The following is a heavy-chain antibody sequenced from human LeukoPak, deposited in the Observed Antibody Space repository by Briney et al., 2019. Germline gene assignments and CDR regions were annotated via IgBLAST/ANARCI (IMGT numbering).Heavy chain of an antibody. CDR1: GFTFSSYW. Sequence: PGGPLRLSCAAAGFTFSSYWMHWVRQAPGKWLVWVSRINTDGSSTRYADSVKGRFTISRDNAKSTLYLQMNSLTAEDTAVYYCYGGDAENWGQGTLVTVYS. V-gene: IGHV3-74*01. J-gene: IGHJ1*01. D-gene: IGHD2-21*01. CDR3: YGGDAEN. CDR2: INTDGSST.